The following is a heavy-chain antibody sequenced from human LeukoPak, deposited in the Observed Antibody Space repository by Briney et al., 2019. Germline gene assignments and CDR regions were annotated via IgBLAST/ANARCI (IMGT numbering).Heavy chain of an antibody. CDR3: ARLRYYAMDV. J-gene: IGHJ6*02. V-gene: IGHV3-48*01. CDR1: GFTFSTYD. Sequence: PGGSLRLSCAASGFTFSTYDMNWVRQAPWKGLEWVSYISSSSRTISYADSVKGRFTISRDNAKNSLYLQMNSLRAEDTAVYYCARLRYYAMDVWGQGTTVTASS. CDR2: ISSSSRTI.